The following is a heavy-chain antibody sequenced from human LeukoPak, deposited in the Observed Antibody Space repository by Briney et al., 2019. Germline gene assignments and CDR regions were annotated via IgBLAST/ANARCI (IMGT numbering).Heavy chain of an antibody. Sequence: GGSLRLSCAASGLTFSLYAMTWVRQAPEKGLEWVSGISGSVGSTGSAANTYYADSVKGRFTISRDNSKNTLYPHMNSLRAEDTAVYYCAKGSSGSQYYYYGMDVWGQGTTVTVSS. CDR3: AKGSSGSQYYYYGMDV. J-gene: IGHJ6*02. V-gene: IGHV3-23D*01. D-gene: IGHD3-10*01. CDR2: ISGSVGST. CDR1: GLTFSLYA.